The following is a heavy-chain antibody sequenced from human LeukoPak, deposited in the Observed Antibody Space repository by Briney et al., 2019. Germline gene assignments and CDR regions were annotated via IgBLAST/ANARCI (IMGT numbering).Heavy chain of an antibody. CDR2: MNPNSGNT. J-gene: IGHJ4*02. Sequence: ASVKVSCKASGYTFTSYYMHWVRQATGQGLEWMGWMNPNSGNTGYAQKFQGRVTMTRNTSISTAYMELSSLRSEDTAVYYCARGPRRARYGSGSYVHYFDYWGQGTLVTVSS. V-gene: IGHV1-8*02. CDR3: ARGPRRARYGSGSYVHYFDY. CDR1: GYTFTSYY. D-gene: IGHD3-10*01.